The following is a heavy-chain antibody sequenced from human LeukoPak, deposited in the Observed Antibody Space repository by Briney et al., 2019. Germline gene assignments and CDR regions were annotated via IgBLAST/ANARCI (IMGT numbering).Heavy chain of an antibody. V-gene: IGHV3-48*02. CDR2: ISSSSGTI. J-gene: IGHJ4*02. Sequence: GGSLRLSCAASGSTFSSYSMNWVRQAPGKGLKWVSYISSSSGTIYYADSVKGRFTISRDNAKNSLYLQMNSLRDEDTALYYCARDRNGNYLLDYWGQGTLVTVSS. CDR3: ARDRNGNYLLDY. CDR1: GSTFSSYS. D-gene: IGHD1-7*01.